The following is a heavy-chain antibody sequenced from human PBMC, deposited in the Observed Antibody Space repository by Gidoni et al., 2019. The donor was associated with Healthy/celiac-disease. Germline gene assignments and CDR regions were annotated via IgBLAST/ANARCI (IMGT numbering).Heavy chain of an antibody. D-gene: IGHD2-2*01. CDR2: IYYSGST. Sequence: QLQLQESGPGLVKPSETLSLTCPVSGGSISSSSYYWGWIRQPPGKGLEWIGSIYYSGSTYYNPSLKSRVTISVDTSKNQFSLKLSSVTAADTAVYYCARPNAKGVVVPAAKVSDAFDIWGQGTMVTVSS. CDR3: ARPNAKGVVVPAAKVSDAFDI. J-gene: IGHJ3*02. V-gene: IGHV4-39*01. CDR1: GGSISSSSYY.